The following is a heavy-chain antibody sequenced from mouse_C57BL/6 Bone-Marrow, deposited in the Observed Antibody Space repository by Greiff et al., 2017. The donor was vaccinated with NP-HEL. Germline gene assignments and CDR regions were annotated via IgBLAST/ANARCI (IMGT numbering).Heavy chain of an antibody. V-gene: IGHV14-3*01. CDR2: IAPANGNT. J-gene: IGHJ2*01. CDR3: ARQLRLDY. Sequence: EVQLQQSVAELVRPGASVKLSCTASGFNLKNSYMHWVKQRPEQGLEWLGRIAPANGNTPYAPKFQGKATLPADTSSNTAYLQLSSLTSVDTAIYYCARQLRLDYWGQGTTLTVSS. D-gene: IGHD3-2*02. CDR1: GFNLKNSY.